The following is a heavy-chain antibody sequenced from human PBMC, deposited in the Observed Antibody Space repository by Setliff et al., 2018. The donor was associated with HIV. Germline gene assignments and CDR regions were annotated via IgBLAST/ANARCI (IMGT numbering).Heavy chain of an antibody. CDR2: IYSTGNT. CDR3: ARESPDGLDY. J-gene: IGHJ4*02. V-gene: IGHV4-61*02. CDR1: GDSINSGTYY. D-gene: IGHD2-8*01. Sequence: PSETLSLTCTVSGDSINSGTYYWSWLRQPAGKGLEWIGRIYSTGNTDYNPSLKSRVTISEDTSKNQFSLKVNSVTAADTAMYFCARESPDGLDYWGQGTLVTVSS.